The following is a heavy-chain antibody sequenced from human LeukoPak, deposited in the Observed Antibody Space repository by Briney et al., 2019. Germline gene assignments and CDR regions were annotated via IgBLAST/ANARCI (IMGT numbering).Heavy chain of an antibody. CDR3: ARDRTTVTTLGWYFDL. J-gene: IGHJ2*01. CDR1: GGSISSYY. Sequence: MASETLSLTCTVSGGSISSYYWSWIRQPPGKGLEWIGYIYYSGSTNYNPSLKSRVTISVDTSKNQFSLKQSSVTAADTAVYYCARDRTTVTTLGWYFDLWGRGTLVTVSS. V-gene: IGHV4-59*01. CDR2: IYYSGST. D-gene: IGHD4-17*01.